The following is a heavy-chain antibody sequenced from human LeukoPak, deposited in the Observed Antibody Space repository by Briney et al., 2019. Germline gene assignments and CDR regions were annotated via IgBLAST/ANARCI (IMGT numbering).Heavy chain of an antibody. CDR3: ARDLGYCTGGTCYPNWFDP. D-gene: IGHD2-15*01. J-gene: IGHJ5*02. CDR1: GYTFTSCA. Sequence: ASVKVSCKASGYTFTSCAMHWVRQAPGQRLEWMGWINAGNDNTKYSQKFQGRVTITRDTSASTAYMELSSLRSEDTAVYYCARDLGYCTGGTCYPNWFDPWGQGTLVTVSS. CDR2: INAGNDNT. V-gene: IGHV1-3*01.